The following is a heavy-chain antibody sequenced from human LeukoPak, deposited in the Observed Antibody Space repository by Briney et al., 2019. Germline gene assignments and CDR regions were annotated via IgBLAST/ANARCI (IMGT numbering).Heavy chain of an antibody. D-gene: IGHD1-20*01. CDR2: ILGGAGST. CDR1: GFTFSNAW. CDR3: ARDLNWPGP. Sequence: GGSLRLSCAASGFTFSNAWMSWVRQAPGKGLEWVSGILGGAGSTYYADSVKGRFTISRDNSKNTMYLQMSSLRDEDTAVYYCARDLNWPGPWGQGSLVTVSS. V-gene: IGHV3-23*01. J-gene: IGHJ5*02.